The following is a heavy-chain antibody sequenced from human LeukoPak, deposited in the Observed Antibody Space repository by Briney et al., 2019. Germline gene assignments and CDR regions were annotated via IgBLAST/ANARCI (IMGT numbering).Heavy chain of an antibody. D-gene: IGHD3-22*01. CDR1: GFTFG. CDR2: ISGSGGST. CDR3: ARDRYYYDSSARYFDY. J-gene: IGHJ4*02. Sequence: GGSLRLSCAASGFTFGMSWVRQAPGKGLEWVSAISGSGGSTYYADSVKGRFTISRDNSKNTLYLQMNSLRAEDTAVYYCARDRYYYDSSARYFDYWGQGTLVTVSS. V-gene: IGHV3-23*01.